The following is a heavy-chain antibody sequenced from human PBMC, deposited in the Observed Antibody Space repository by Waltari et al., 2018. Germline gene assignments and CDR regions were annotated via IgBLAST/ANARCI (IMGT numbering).Heavy chain of an antibody. CDR1: GYTFTGYY. D-gene: IGHD6-19*01. V-gene: IGHV1-2*02. CDR2: INPNSGGT. J-gene: IGHJ5*02. Sequence: QVQLVQSGAEVKKPGASVKVSCQASGYTFTGYYMHWVRQAPGQGLEWLGWINPNSGGTNYAQKFQGRVTMTRDTSISTAYMELSRLRSDDTAVYYCARVKKQWLNEGWFDPWGQGTLVTVSS. CDR3: ARVKKQWLNEGWFDP.